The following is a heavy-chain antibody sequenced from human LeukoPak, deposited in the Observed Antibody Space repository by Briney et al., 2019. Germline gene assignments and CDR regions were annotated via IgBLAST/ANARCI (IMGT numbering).Heavy chain of an antibody. CDR2: IYYSGST. J-gene: IGHJ5*02. CDR1: GGSISSGGYY. D-gene: IGHD5-12*01. Sequence: PSETLSLTCTVSGGSISSGGYYWSWIRQHPGKGLEWIGYIYYSGSTYYNPSLKSRVTISVDTSKNQFSLKLSSVTAADTAVYYCTRQDIVARPFDPWGQGTLVTVSS. V-gene: IGHV4-31*03. CDR3: TRQDIVARPFDP.